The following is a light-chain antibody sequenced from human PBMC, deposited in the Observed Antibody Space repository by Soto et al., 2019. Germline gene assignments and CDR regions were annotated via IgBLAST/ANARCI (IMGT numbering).Light chain of an antibody. CDR3: QQYDNWPPIT. Sequence: EIVMTQSPATLSVSPGERATLSCRASQSVSSNLAWYQQEPGQAPRLLIYGASTRATGIPARFSGSGSGTEFTLTISSLQSEDFAVYYCQQYDNWPPITFGQGTRMEIK. J-gene: IGKJ5*01. CDR2: GAS. CDR1: QSVSSN. V-gene: IGKV3-15*01.